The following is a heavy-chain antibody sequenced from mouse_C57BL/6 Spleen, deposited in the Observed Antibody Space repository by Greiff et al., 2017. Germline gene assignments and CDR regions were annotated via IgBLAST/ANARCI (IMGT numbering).Heavy chain of an antibody. CDR1: GYTFTSYW. Sequence: VQLQQPGAELVKPGASVKLSCKASGYTFTSYWMQWVKQRPGQGLEWIGEIDPSDSYTNYNQKFKGKATLTVDTSSSTAYMQLSSLTSEDSAVYYGARFGGLRPGWFAYWGQGTLVTVSA. V-gene: IGHV1-50*01. D-gene: IGHD2-4*01. J-gene: IGHJ3*01. CDR3: ARFGGLRPGWFAY. CDR2: IDPSDSYT.